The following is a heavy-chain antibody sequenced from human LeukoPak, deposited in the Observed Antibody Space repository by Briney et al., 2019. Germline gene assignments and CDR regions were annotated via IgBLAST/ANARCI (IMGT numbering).Heavy chain of an antibody. D-gene: IGHD3-10*01. CDR3: AREPEPAITMVRGEVFDI. Sequence: SVKVSCKASGGTFSSYVISWVRQAPGQGLEWMGGIIPGFGTANYAQKFQGTVTITADVSATTVYMVLNSLRSEDTAVYYCAREPEPAITMVRGEVFDIWGQGTMVIVS. V-gene: IGHV1-69*13. J-gene: IGHJ3*02. CDR2: IIPGFGTA. CDR1: GGTFSSYV.